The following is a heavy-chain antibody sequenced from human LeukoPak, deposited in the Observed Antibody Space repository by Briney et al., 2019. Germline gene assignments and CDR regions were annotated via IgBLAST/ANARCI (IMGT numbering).Heavy chain of an antibody. CDR3: ARGYYGILTGYTSFDY. CDR2: INPNSGGT. V-gene: IGHV1-2*06. Sequence: ASVKVSCKASGYTFTGYYMHWVRQAPGQGLEWMGRINPNSGGTNYAQKFQGRVTMTRDTSISTAYMELSRLRSDDTAVYYCARGYYGILTGYTSFDYWGQGTLVTVSS. J-gene: IGHJ4*02. D-gene: IGHD3-9*01. CDR1: GYTFTGYY.